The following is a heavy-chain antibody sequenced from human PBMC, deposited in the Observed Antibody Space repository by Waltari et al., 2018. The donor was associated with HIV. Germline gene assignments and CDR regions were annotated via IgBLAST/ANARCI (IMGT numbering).Heavy chain of an antibody. V-gene: IGHV3-23*01. D-gene: IGHD3-9*01. CDR3: AKKFGHYDLLTAFDY. J-gene: IGHJ4*02. Sequence: GELLESGGGLVQPGRSHRLPWAVSGSTLNRPAMAWARPAPGQGLEWVSLITDTGESTYYADSVKGRFTISRDNAKKTVYLHMNGLRAEDTAVYYCAKKFGHYDLLTAFDYWGQGTLVIVSS. CDR2: ITDTGEST. CDR1: GSTLNRPA.